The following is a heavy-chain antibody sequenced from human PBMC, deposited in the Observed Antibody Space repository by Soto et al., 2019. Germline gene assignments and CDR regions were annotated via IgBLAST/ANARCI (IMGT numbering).Heavy chain of an antibody. Sequence: PGGSLRLSCATSGFTFIDHDMDWVRQAPGKGLEWVSRINSDGSSTSYADSVKGRFTISRDNAKNTLYLQMNSLRAEDTAVYYCARGAVSAAGRNYYDEEGWVKGTPFTVSS. CDR1: GFTFIDHD. J-gene: IGHJ6*03. V-gene: IGHV3-74*01. CDR2: INSDGSST. D-gene: IGHD6-13*01. CDR3: ARGAVSAAGRNYYDEEG.